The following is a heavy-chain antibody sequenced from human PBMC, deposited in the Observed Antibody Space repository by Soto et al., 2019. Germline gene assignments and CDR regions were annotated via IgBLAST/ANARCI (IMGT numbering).Heavy chain of an antibody. Sequence: SETLSLTCTVSGGSISSGGYYWSWIRQHPGKGLEWIGYIYYSGSTYYNPSLKSRVTISVDTSKNQFSLKLSSVTAADTAVYYCARVLSWGGYRDDYWGQGTLVTVSS. J-gene: IGHJ4*02. CDR1: GGSISSGGYY. CDR3: ARVLSWGGYRDDY. V-gene: IGHV4-31*03. CDR2: IYYSGST. D-gene: IGHD1-1*01.